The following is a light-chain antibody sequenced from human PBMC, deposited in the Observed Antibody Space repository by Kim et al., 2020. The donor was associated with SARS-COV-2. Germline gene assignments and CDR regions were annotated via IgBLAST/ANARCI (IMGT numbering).Light chain of an antibody. V-gene: IGKV3-11*01. CDR1: LSVSRY. J-gene: IGKJ4*01. Sequence: APGEVATHSCRASLSVSRYLAWYQQTPGQAPSLLIYDASNRATCTPAMFSGSGSGTDFTLTISSLEPEHFAVHYCQKRSHWPWVTSGGGTKVDI. CDR2: DAS. CDR3: QKRSHWPWVT.